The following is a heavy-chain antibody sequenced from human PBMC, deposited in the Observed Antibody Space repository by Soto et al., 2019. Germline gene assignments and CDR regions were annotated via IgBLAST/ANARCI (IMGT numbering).Heavy chain of an antibody. CDR1: GFTFSSYE. V-gene: IGHV3-48*03. Sequence: ESVGGLVQPGGSLRLSCAASGFTFSSYEMNWVRQAPGKGLEWVSYISSSGSTIYYADSVKGRFTISRDNAKNSLYLQMNSLRAEDTAVYYCARDLPPYGSGNFDYWGQGTLVTVSS. CDR3: ARDLPPYGSGNFDY. D-gene: IGHD3-10*01. J-gene: IGHJ4*02. CDR2: ISSSGSTI.